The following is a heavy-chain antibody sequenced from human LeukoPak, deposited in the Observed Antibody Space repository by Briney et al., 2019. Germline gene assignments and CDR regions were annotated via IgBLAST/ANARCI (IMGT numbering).Heavy chain of an antibody. CDR3: ARGVAAAGTTLDY. J-gene: IGHJ4*02. CDR1: GFTFSSYA. CDR2: IYSGGTT. V-gene: IGHV3-66*01. Sequence: GGSLRLSCAASGFTFSSYAMSWVRQAPGKGLEWVSVIYSGGTTYYADSVKGRFTISRDNSKNTLYLQMNSLRDEDTAVYYCARGVAAAGTTLDYWGQGTLVTVSS. D-gene: IGHD6-13*01.